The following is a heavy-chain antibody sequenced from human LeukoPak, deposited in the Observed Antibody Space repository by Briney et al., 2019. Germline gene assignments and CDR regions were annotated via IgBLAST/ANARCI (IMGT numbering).Heavy chain of an antibody. D-gene: IGHD1-26*01. CDR2: ISAYNGNT. V-gene: IGHV1-18*01. CDR1: GYTFTSYG. J-gene: IGHJ4*02. Sequence: ASVKVSCKASGYTFTSYGISWVRQAPGQGLEWMGWISAYNGNTNYAQKLQGRVNMTTDTSTSTAYMELRSLRSDDTAVYYCARDIVGATRSGYFDYWGQGTLVTVSS. CDR3: ARDIVGATRSGYFDY.